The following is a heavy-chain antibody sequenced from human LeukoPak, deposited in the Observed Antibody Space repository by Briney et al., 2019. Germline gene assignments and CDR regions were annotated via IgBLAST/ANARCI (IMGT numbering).Heavy chain of an antibody. V-gene: IGHV1-24*01. J-gene: IGHJ4*02. CDR3: ATARSSTGYSSGWVDY. CDR1: GYTLTELS. CDR2: FDPEDGET. D-gene: IGHD6-19*01. Sequence: ASVKVSCKVSGYTLTELSMHWVRQAPGKGLEWMGGFDPEDGETIYAQKFQGRVTMTEDTSTDTAYMELSSLRSEDTAVYYCATARSSTGYSSGWVDYWGQGTLVTVSS.